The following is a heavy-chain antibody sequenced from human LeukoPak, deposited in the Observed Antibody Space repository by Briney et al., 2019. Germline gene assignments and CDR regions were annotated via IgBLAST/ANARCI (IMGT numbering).Heavy chain of an antibody. Sequence: GGSLRLSCAASGFTFSSYAMSWVRQAPGKGLEWVSAISGSGGSTYYADSVKGRFTISRDNSKNTLYLQMNSLRAEDTAVYYCAKDSEPYSSGWYTRYFDYWGQGTLVTVSS. CDR3: AKDSEPYSSGWYTRYFDY. CDR1: GFTFSSYA. J-gene: IGHJ4*02. V-gene: IGHV3-23*01. D-gene: IGHD6-19*01. CDR2: ISGSGGST.